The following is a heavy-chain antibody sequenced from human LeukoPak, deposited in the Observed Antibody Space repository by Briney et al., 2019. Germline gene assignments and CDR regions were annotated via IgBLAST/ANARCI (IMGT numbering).Heavy chain of an antibody. J-gene: IGHJ3*01. D-gene: IGHD1-26*01. CDR3: TTWDGVN. CDR2: IKSKTDGRTT. Sequence: GGSLRLSCAASEFTFSNALMTWVRQAPGKGLEWVGHIKSKTDGRTTDCAAPVKGRFTISRDDSQNTLYLQMNSLKTEDTAVYYCTTWDGVNWGQGTMVTVSS. CDR1: EFTFSNAL. V-gene: IGHV3-15*01.